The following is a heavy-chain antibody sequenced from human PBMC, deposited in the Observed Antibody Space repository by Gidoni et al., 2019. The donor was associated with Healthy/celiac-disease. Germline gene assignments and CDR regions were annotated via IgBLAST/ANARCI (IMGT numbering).Heavy chain of an antibody. CDR2: IIPIFGKA. D-gene: IGHD6-13*01. J-gene: IGHJ4*02. Sequence: QVQLVQSGAEVKKPGSSVKVSCKASGGTFSSYAISWVRQAPGQGREWMGGIIPIFGKANYAQKFQGRVTITADESTSTAYMELSSLRSEETAVYYCAREGAYSSSGPPYFDYWGQGTLVTVSS. V-gene: IGHV1-69*01. CDR3: AREGAYSSSGPPYFDY. CDR1: GGTFSSYA.